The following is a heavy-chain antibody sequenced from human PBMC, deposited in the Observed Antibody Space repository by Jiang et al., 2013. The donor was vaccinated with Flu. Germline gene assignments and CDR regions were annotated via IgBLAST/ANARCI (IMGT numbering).Heavy chain of an antibody. CDR3: ATPSAYGSSWYEYDF. J-gene: IGHJ4*02. V-gene: IGHV3-23*04. CDR1: GFTFSSYA. D-gene: IGHD6-13*01. Sequence: VQLVESGGGLAQPGGSLRLSCAASGFTFSSYAMSWVRQAPGKGLEWVSAISGLGDSSYYADSVKGRFTISRDNPKNTLYLQMNSLRADDTAVYYCATPSAYGSSWYEYDFWGQGSLVTVSS. CDR2: ISGLGDSS.